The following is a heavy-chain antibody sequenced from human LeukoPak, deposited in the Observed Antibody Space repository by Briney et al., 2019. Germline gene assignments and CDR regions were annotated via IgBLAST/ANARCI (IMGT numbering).Heavy chain of an antibody. Sequence: GGSLRLSCAASGFTFSSYGMSWVRQAPGKGLEWVSAISGSGGSTYYADSVKGRFTISRDNSKNTLYLQMNSLRAEDTAVYYCARGEMATITPDYWGQGTLVTVSS. CDR3: ARGEMATITPDY. CDR2: ISGSGGST. D-gene: IGHD5-24*01. J-gene: IGHJ4*02. V-gene: IGHV3-23*01. CDR1: GFTFSSYG.